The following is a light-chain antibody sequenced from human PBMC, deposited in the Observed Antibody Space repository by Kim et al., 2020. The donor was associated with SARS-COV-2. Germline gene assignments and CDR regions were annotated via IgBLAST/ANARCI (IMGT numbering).Light chain of an antibody. CDR1: SSDVGCYNY. CDR3: SSYTTSNSWV. V-gene: IGLV2-14*03. J-gene: IGLJ3*02. CDR2: DVS. Sequence: GQSITSSCTGTSSDVGCYNYVSWYQQHPGKAPKLMIYDVSKRPSGVSNRFSGSKSGNTASLTVSGLQAEDEADYYCSSYTTSNSWVFGGGTQLTVL.